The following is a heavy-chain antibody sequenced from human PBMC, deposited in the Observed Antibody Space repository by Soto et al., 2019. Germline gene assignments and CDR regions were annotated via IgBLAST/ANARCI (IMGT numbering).Heavy chain of an antibody. CDR2: IYYSGTT. V-gene: IGHV4-30-4*01. D-gene: IGHD5-18*01. CDR1: GGSIISGDYY. Sequence: SETLSLTCTVCGGSIISGDYYRSWIRQPPGKGLEWIGYIYYSGTTYYNPSLKSRVTISVDTSKNLFSLKLSSVTAADTAVYYCARRGRPGYSYGFNWFDPWGQGTLVTVSS. J-gene: IGHJ5*02. CDR3: ARRGRPGYSYGFNWFDP.